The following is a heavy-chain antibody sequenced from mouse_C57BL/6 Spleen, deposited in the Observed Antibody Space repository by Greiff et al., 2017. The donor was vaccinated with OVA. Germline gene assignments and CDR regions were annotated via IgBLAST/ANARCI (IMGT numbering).Heavy chain of an antibody. CDR3: ARGAYGRYSARGFAY. Sequence: EVQLQQSGPELVKPGASVKISCKASGYTFTDYYMNWVKQSHGKSLEWIGDINPNNGGTSYNQKFKGKATLTVDKSSSTAYMELRSLTSEDSAVYYCARGAYGRYSARGFAYWGQGTLVTVSA. J-gene: IGHJ3*01. CDR2: INPNNGGT. D-gene: IGHD3-3*01. CDR1: GYTFTDYY. V-gene: IGHV1-26*01.